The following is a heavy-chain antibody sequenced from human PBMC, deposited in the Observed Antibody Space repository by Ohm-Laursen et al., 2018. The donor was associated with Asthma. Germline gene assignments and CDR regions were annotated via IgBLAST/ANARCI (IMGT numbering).Heavy chain of an antibody. CDR1: GFTFSSYA. D-gene: IGHD4-23*01. J-gene: IGHJ4*02. V-gene: IGHV3-30-3*01. CDR2: ISYDGSNK. CDR3: AKDYDYGCNSGSSFDS. Sequence: SLRLSCAASGFTFSSYAMHWVRQAPGKGLEWVAVISYDGSNKYYADSVKGRFTISRDNAKNSLYLQMNSLRAEDTALYYCAKDYDYGCNSGSSFDSWGQGTPVTVSS.